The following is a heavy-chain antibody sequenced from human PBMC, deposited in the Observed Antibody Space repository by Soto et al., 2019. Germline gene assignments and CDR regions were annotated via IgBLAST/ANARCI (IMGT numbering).Heavy chain of an antibody. CDR1: GFTFSDHY. V-gene: IGHV3-11*06. CDR2: SSNSGSFT. J-gene: IGHJ4*02. CDR3: VRSGDNYNLLDY. Sequence: GGSLRLSCAASGFTFSDHYMSWIRQAPGKGLEWIGYSSNSGSFTRYADPVKGRFSISRDNAKNSLYLQINSLRGDDTAIYYCVRSGDNYNLLDYWGQGTPVTVSS. D-gene: IGHD1-1*01.